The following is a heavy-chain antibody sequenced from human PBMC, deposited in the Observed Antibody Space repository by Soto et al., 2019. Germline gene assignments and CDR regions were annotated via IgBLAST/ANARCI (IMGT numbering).Heavy chain of an antibody. CDR3: ARAQPNSSGGKNSFDI. V-gene: IGHV1-69*05. Sequence: GASVKVSCKASGGTFSSYAISWVRQAPGQGLEWMGGIIPIFGTANYEPKLQGRVTVTRDTSTSTVYMELSSLRSDDSAVYYFARAQPNSSGGKNSFDIWGQGTVVTVSS. CDR2: IIPIFGTA. D-gene: IGHD6-25*01. J-gene: IGHJ3*02. CDR1: GGTFSSYA.